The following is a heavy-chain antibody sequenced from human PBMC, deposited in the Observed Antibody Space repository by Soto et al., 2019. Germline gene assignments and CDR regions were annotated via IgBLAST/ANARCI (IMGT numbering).Heavy chain of an antibody. Sequence: ASAKVSCKATGYTFRSYGISWVRQAPGQGLEWMGWISGYNGNTHYSQKFQGKVTMTTDTSTSTAYMELRNLRSDDTAVYYCAKADSNFAGRFSYYYMDVWGTGTMVTVSS. CDR3: AKADSNFAGRFSYYYMDV. CDR1: GYTFRSYG. J-gene: IGHJ6*03. V-gene: IGHV1-18*01. D-gene: IGHD1-1*01. CDR2: ISGYNGNT.